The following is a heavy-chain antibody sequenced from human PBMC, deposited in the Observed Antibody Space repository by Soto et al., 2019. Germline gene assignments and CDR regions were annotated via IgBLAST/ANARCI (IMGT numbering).Heavy chain of an antibody. CDR2: IIPIFGTA. D-gene: IGHD4-17*01. V-gene: IGHV1-69*12. J-gene: IGHJ6*02. CDR3: ARGPTATVTTDYYYYGMDV. CDR1: GGTFSSYA. Sequence: QVQLVQSGAEVKKPGSSVKVSCKASGGTFSSYAISWVRQAPGQGLEWMGGIIPIFGTANYAQKFQGRVTITADESTSTAYMELSCLRSEDTAVYYCARGPTATVTTDYYYYGMDVWGQGTTVTVSS.